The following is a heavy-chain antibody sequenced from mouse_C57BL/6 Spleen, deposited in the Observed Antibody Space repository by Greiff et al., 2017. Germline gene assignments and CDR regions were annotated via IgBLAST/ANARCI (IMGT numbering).Heavy chain of an antibody. Sequence: QVQLQQSGAELVKPGASVKISCKASGYAFSSYWMNWVKQRPGKGLEWIGQIYPGDGDTNYNGKFKGKATLTADKSSSTAYMQLSSLTSEDSAVYFCARDYDGYWGFDYWGQGTTLTVSS. CDR1: GYAFSSYW. CDR3: ARDYDGYWGFDY. CDR2: IYPGDGDT. J-gene: IGHJ2*01. D-gene: IGHD2-3*01. V-gene: IGHV1-80*01.